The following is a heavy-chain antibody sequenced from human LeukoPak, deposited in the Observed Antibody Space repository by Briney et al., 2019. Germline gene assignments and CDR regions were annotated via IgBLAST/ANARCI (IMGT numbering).Heavy chain of an antibody. V-gene: IGHV1-69*06. D-gene: IGHD6-19*01. CDR2: ITPIFGTA. CDR3: ARATVAGTGVDI. Sequence: SVKVSCKASGGTFSSYAISWVRQAPGQGLEWMGGITPIFGTANYAQKFQGRVTVTADKSTSTAYMELSSLRSEDTAVYYCARATVAGTGVDIWGQGTMVTVSS. J-gene: IGHJ3*02. CDR1: GGTFSSYA.